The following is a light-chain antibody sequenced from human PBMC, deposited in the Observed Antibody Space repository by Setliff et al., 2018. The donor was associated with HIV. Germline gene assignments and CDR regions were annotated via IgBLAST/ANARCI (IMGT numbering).Light chain of an antibody. CDR1: QSISNW. J-gene: IGKJ2*01. V-gene: IGKV1-5*03. CDR3: QQYNSYSPYT. Sequence: DIQMTQSPSTLSASVGDRVTITCRASQSISNWLAWYQQKPGKAPKVLIYKASTLESGVPSRFSGSGSGTEFTLTISSLQPDDFATYYCQQYNSYSPYTVGQGTKVDIK. CDR2: KAS.